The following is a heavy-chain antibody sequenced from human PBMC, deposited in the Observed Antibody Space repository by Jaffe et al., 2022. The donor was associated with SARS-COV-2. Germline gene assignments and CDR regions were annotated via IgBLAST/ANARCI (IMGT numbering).Heavy chain of an antibody. J-gene: IGHJ3*01. V-gene: IGHV3-7*01. CDR2: IKQDGSEK. D-gene: IGHD4-4*01. CDR1: GFTFSSYW. Sequence: EVQLVESGGGLVQPGGSLRLSCAASGFTFSSYWMTWVRQAPGKGLECVANIKQDGSEKYYLDSVKGRFTISRDNAKNLLYLQMNSLRAEDTAVYYCARETRAVSHWGQGTMVTVSS. CDR3: ARETRAVSH.